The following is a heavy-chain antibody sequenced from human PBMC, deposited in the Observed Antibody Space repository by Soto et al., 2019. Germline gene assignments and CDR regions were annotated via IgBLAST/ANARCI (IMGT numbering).Heavy chain of an antibody. D-gene: IGHD5-18*01. CDR3: ARGHEDTHHKNWFDP. Sequence: SETLSLTCAVYGGSFSGYYWSWIRQPPGKGLEWIGEINHSGSTNYNPSLKSRVTISVDTSKNQFSLKLSSVTAADTAVYYCARGHEDTHHKNWFDPWGQGTLVTVSS. CDR1: GGSFSGYY. J-gene: IGHJ5*02. V-gene: IGHV4-34*01. CDR2: INHSGST.